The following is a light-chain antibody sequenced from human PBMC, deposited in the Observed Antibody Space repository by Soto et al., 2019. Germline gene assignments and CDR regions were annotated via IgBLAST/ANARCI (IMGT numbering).Light chain of an antibody. CDR2: EVS. V-gene: IGLV2-8*01. CDR3: SSYAGNSRYV. J-gene: IGLJ1*01. CDR1: SSDVGRYNY. Sequence: QSVLTQPPSASGSPGQSVPISCTGTSSDVGRYNYISWYQQRPGKAPKLIIYEVSKRPSGVPDRLSGFKYGNTASLTVSGLQAEDEADYYCSSYAGNSRYVFGTGTKVTVL.